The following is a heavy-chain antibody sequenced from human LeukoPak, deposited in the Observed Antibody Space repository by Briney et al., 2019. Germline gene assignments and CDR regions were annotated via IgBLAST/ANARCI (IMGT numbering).Heavy chain of an antibody. CDR3: ARLPYSTVAFDI. CDR1: GGTFSSYA. J-gene: IGHJ3*02. CDR2: IIPILGIA. D-gene: IGHD6-13*01. Sequence: ASVKVSCKASGGTFSSYAIIWVRQAPGQGLEWMGRIIPILGIANYAQKFQGRVTITADKSTSTAYMELSSLRSEDTAVYYCARLPYSTVAFDIWGQGTMVTVSS. V-gene: IGHV1-69*04.